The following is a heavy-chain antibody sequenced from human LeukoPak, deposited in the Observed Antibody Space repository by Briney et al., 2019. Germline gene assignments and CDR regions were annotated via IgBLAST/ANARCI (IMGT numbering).Heavy chain of an antibody. D-gene: IGHD3-10*01. CDR3: AKVGVTMVRGVRRDYFDY. CDR2: ITSSGRTT. Sequence: PGGSLRLSCAASGFTFSDYYMSWIRQAPGKGLEWVSYITSSGRTTQYADSVRGRFTISRDNSKNTLYLQMNSLRAEDTAVYYCAKVGVTMVRGVRRDYFDYWGQGTLVTVSS. CDR1: GFTFSDYY. J-gene: IGHJ4*02. V-gene: IGHV3-11*01.